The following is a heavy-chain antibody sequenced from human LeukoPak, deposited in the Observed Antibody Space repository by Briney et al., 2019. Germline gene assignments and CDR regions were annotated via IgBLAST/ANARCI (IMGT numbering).Heavy chain of an antibody. CDR3: ALGGDDDY. J-gene: IGHJ4*02. V-gene: IGHV3-9*01. CDR2: ISWNSGSI. CDR1: GFTFDDYA. Sequence: GGSLRLSCAASGFTFDDYAMHWVRQAPGKGLEWVSGISWNSGSIGYADSVKGRFTISRDNAKNSLYLQMNSLRAEDTALYYCALGGDDDYWGQGTLVTVSS. D-gene: IGHD2-21*01.